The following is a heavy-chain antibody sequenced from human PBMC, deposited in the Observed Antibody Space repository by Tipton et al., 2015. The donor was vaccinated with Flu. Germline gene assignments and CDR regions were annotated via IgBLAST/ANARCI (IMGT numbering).Heavy chain of an antibody. CDR2: IIPIFGIA. Sequence: QMQLVQSGAEVKKPGSSVKVSCKASGGTFSGYVISWVRQAPGQGLEWMGGIIPIFGIANYAQKFQGRVTITADESTSTASMELSSLRSEDTAVYYCARERGKELYFYSGMDVWGQGTTVTVSS. V-gene: IGHV1-69*01. CDR1: GGTFSGYV. D-gene: IGHD3-10*01. J-gene: IGHJ6*02. CDR3: ARERGKELYFYSGMDV.